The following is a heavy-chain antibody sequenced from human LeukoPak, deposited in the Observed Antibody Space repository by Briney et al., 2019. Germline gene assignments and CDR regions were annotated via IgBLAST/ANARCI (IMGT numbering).Heavy chain of an antibody. J-gene: IGHJ4*02. CDR2: ITSSSNYI. V-gene: IGHV3-21*01. CDR3: ARDLRL. Sequence: GGSLRLSCAASGFTFSSFSMNWVRQAPGKGLEWVSSITSSSNYIYYTSSVRGRFTISRDNAKNSLYLQMNSLRAEDTAVYYCARDLRLWGQGTLVTVSS. CDR1: GFTFSSFS.